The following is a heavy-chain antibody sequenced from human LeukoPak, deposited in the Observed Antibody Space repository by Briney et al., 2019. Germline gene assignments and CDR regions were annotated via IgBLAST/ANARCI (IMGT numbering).Heavy chain of an antibody. CDR3: VRDRAAAGTRMGSGWRGPYFDY. CDR1: GGTFSSYA. CDR2: IIPIFGTA. D-gene: IGHD6-13*01. V-gene: IGHV1-69*13. Sequence: SVKVSCKASGGTFSSYAISWVRQAPGQGLEWMGGIIPIFGTANYAQKFQGRVTITADESTSTAYMELSSLRSEDTAVYYCVRDRAAAGTRMGSGWRGPYFDYWGQGTLVTVSS. J-gene: IGHJ4*02.